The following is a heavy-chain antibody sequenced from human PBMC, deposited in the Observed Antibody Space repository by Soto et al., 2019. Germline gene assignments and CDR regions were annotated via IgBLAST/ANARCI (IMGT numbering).Heavy chain of an antibody. CDR2: IYPGDSDT. Sequence: GESLKISCKGSGYSFTSYWIGWVRQMPGKGLEWMGIIYPGDSDTRYSPSFQGQVTISADKSVSTAYLQWSSLKASDTAMYYCARIHYDFRSGYFSSAPFDYWGQGTLVTVSS. V-gene: IGHV5-51*01. J-gene: IGHJ4*02. CDR1: GYSFTSYW. D-gene: IGHD3-3*01. CDR3: ARIHYDFRSGYFSSAPFDY.